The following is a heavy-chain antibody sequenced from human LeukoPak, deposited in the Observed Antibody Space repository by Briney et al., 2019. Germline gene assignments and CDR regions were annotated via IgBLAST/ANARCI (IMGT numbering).Heavy chain of an antibody. Sequence: SETLSLTCTVSGGSISSGGYYWSWIRQHPGKGLERIGYIYYSGGSTYYNPSLKSRLTISVDTPKNQFSLKLSSVIAADTAVYYCARFSPAFGFDPWGQGTLVTVSS. CDR1: GGSISSGGYY. CDR3: ARFSPAFGFDP. V-gene: IGHV4-31*03. J-gene: IGHJ5*02. CDR2: IYYSGGST.